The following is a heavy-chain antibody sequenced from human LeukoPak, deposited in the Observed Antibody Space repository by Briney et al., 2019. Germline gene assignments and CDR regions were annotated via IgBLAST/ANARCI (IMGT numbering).Heavy chain of an antibody. J-gene: IGHJ4*02. Sequence: SETLSLTCAVYGGSFSGYYWSWIRQPPGKGLEWIGEINHSGSTNYNPSLKSRVTISVDTSKNHFSLKLSSVTAADTAVYYCARSRGRVDYWGQGTLVTVSS. V-gene: IGHV4-34*01. CDR3: ARSRGRVDY. D-gene: IGHD3-10*01. CDR1: GGSFSGYY. CDR2: INHSGST.